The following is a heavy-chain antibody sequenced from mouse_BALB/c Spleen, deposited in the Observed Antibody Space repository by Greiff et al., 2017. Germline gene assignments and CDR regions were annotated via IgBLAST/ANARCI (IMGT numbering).Heavy chain of an antibody. D-gene: IGHD2-14*01. CDR1: GFTFSSFG. Sequence: EVMLVESGGGLVQPGGSRKLSCAASGFTFSSFGMHWVRQAPEKGLEWVAYISSGSSTIYYADTVKGRFTISRDNPKNTLFLQMTSLRSEDTAMYYCARSDYRYSWFAYWGQGTTLTVSS. CDR2: ISSGSSTI. CDR3: ARSDYRYSWFAY. J-gene: IGHJ2*01. V-gene: IGHV5-17*02.